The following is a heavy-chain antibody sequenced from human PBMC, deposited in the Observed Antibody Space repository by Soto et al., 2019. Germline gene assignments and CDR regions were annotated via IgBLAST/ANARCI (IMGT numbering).Heavy chain of an antibody. CDR2: IYPGDSDT. J-gene: IGHJ6*02. CDR1: GYSFTSYW. CDR3: ARHLSLSCTNGVCGTYYYYHGMDV. Sequence: PGECLKFSCKGFGYSFTSYWIGWGRQMLGKGLEWMGSIYPGDSDTRYSPSSQGQVTISADKSISTAYPQWSSLKASDTAMYYCARHLSLSCTNGVCGTYYYYHGMDVWGQGTTVTVSS. D-gene: IGHD2-8*01. V-gene: IGHV5-51*01.